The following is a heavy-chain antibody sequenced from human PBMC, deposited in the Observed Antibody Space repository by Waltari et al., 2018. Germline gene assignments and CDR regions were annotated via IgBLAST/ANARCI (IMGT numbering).Heavy chain of an antibody. Sequence: EVQLMESGGGLVQPGGSLRLSCVASGLAVRPRFMSGVRQAPGKGLEWVSAIFSGDTTYYTDSVKGRFSTSRDNSKNTLFLQMNSLRAEDTAVYYCARVARGTLYDAFDIWGQGTMVTVSS. D-gene: IGHD1-26*01. CDR3: ARVARGTLYDAFDI. CDR1: GLAVRPRF. CDR2: IFSGDTT. V-gene: IGHV3-66*01. J-gene: IGHJ3*02.